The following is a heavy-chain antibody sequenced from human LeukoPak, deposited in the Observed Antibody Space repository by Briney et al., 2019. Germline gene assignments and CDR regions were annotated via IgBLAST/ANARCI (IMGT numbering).Heavy chain of an antibody. Sequence: SGTLSLTCAVSGGSISSSNWWSWGRQPPGKGLEWIGEIYHSGRTNYNPSLKSRVTISVDNSNTPFSLKLSSVTAPDTAVYYCARDRAYDILTGYYDDAFDIWGQGTMVTVSS. J-gene: IGHJ3*02. CDR1: GGSISSSNW. CDR3: ARDRAYDILTGYYDDAFDI. D-gene: IGHD3-9*01. V-gene: IGHV4-4*02. CDR2: IYHSGRT.